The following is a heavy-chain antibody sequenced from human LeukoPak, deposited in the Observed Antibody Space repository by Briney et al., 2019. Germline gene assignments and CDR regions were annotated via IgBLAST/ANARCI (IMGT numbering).Heavy chain of an antibody. Sequence: ASVKVSCKASGGTFSSYAISWVRQAPGQGLEWMGGIIPIFGTANYAQKFQGRVTITADESTSTAYMELSSLRSEDTAVYYCARVYPPYVDTAMVGRYYYYMDVWGKGTTVTVSS. CDR1: GGTFSSYA. CDR3: ARVYPPYVDTAMVGRYYYYMDV. V-gene: IGHV1-69*13. CDR2: IIPIFGTA. D-gene: IGHD5-18*01. J-gene: IGHJ6*03.